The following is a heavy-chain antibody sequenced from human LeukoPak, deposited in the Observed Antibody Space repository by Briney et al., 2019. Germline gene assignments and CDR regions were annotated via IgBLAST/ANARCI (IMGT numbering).Heavy chain of an antibody. CDR2: ISHSSSYI. V-gene: IGHV3-21*01. D-gene: IGHD3-22*01. J-gene: IGHJ4*02. CDR3: AKDPTHYRVWDDYDSTVLSY. Sequence: GGSLRLSCAASGFTFSSYSMHWVRQAPGKGLEWVSSISHSSSYIYYADSVKGRFTISRDNAKNSLYLQMNSLRAEDTAVYYCAKDPTHYRVWDDYDSTVLSYWGQGTLVTVSS. CDR1: GFTFSSYS.